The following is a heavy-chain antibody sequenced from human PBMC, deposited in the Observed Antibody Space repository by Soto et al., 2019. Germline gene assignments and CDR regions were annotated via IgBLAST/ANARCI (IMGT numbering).Heavy chain of an antibody. V-gene: IGHV4-30-2*01. J-gene: IGHJ4*02. Sequence: ASETLSLTCAVSGGSISSGGYSWSWIRQPPGKGLEWIGYIYHSGSTYYNPSLKSRVTISVDRSKNQFSLKLSSVTAADTAVYYCARAAPLFYDSSGYYFDYWGQGTLVTVSS. CDR1: GGSISSGGYS. CDR2: IYHSGST. D-gene: IGHD3-22*01. CDR3: ARAAPLFYDSSGYYFDY.